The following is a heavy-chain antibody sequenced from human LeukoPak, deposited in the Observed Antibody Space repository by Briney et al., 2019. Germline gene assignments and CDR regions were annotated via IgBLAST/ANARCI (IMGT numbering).Heavy chain of an antibody. V-gene: IGHV1-18*04. CDR3: AREWIEGATVGLDP. J-gene: IGHJ5*02. CDR1: GYTCTSNS. D-gene: IGHD1-26*01. CDR2: ISAYNGNT. Sequence: GASVKVSCKASGYTCTSNSISWLRQAPGQGLEWMGWISAYNGNTNYAQKLQGRVTMTTDTSTSTAYMELRSLRSDDTAVYYCAREWIEGATVGLDPWGQGTLVTVSS.